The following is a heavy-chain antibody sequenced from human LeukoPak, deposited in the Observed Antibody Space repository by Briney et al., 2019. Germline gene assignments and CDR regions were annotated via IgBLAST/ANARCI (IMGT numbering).Heavy chain of an antibody. CDR1: GGSISNSYY. CDR3: ARYYPIAVAGYWYFDL. Sequence: SETLSLTCTVSGGSISNSYYWGWIRQPPGKGLEWIGSIYYSGDTYYNPSLKSRVTISVDKSKNQFSLKLSSVTAADTAVYYCARYYPIAVAGYWYFDLWGRGTLVTVSS. CDR2: IYYSGDT. D-gene: IGHD6-19*01. V-gene: IGHV4-39*07. J-gene: IGHJ2*01.